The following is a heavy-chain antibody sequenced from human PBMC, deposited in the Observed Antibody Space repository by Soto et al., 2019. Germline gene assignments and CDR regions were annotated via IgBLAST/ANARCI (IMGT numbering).Heavy chain of an antibody. CDR3: ASGPAYSSSWYYYYYGMDV. J-gene: IGHJ6*02. CDR1: GYTFTSYD. CDR2: MNPNSGNT. Sequence: QVQLVQSGAEVKKPGASVKVSCKASGYTFTSYDINWVRQATGQGIEWMGWMNPNSGNTGYAQKFQGRVTMTRNTTISTAYMELSILRTEDTTVYYCASGPAYSSSWYYYYYGMDVWGQGTTVTVSS. D-gene: IGHD6-13*01. V-gene: IGHV1-8*01.